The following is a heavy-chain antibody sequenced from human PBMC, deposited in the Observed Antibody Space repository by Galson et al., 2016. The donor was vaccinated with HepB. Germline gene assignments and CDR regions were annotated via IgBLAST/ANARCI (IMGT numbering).Heavy chain of an antibody. CDR1: GFTFEDYA. D-gene: IGHD3-10*01. CDR2: ISRDGGNT. Sequence: SLRLSCAASGFTFEDYAMHWVRQAPGKGLEWVSLISRDGGNTYYADSVKGRFTISRDNSKNSLYLQMNSLRTEDTGFYYCAKDEATYYGSVTYYEFWGQGTLVTVSS. J-gene: IGHJ4*02. V-gene: IGHV3-43*02. CDR3: AKDEATYYGSVTYYEF.